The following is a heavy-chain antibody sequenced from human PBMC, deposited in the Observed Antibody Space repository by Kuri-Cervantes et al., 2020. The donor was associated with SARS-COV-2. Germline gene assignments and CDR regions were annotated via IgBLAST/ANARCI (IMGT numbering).Heavy chain of an antibody. J-gene: IGHJ4*02. CDR1: VGSFSGYY. Sequence: SETLSLTCAVYVGSFSGYYWTWIRQPPGKGLEWIGEINHSGSTSYNPSLKSRVTISVDTSKNQFSLNLNSLTAADTAVYYCARLPAGLRLGERYFDYWGQGTLVTVSS. V-gene: IGHV4-34*01. D-gene: IGHD3-16*01. CDR2: INHSGST. CDR3: ARLPAGLRLGERYFDY.